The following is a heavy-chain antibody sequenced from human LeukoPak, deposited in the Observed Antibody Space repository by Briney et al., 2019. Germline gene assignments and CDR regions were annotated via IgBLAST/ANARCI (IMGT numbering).Heavy chain of an antibody. CDR3: ARGRSGGDWFDS. CDR2: NHYTGRT. J-gene: IGHJ5*01. D-gene: IGHD3-10*01. CDR1: GGSISTYY. V-gene: IGHV4-59*01. Sequence: SETLSLTCTAFGGSISTYYWTWIRQPPGKGLEWIGYNHYTGRTNHNPSLKSRVTMSVDTSKNQFSLKPSSVTAADTAVYYCARGRSGGDWFDSWGQETLVTVSS.